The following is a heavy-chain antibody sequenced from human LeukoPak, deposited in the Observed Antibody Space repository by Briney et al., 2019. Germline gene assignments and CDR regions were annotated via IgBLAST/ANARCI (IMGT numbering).Heavy chain of an antibody. Sequence: GGSLRLSCAASGFTFNNYAMTWVRQAPGKGLEWVSAISPSGGNTYYADSVKGRFTISRDNSKNTLYLQMNSLRAEDTAIYYCAKGLSGNYGLNYYYGMDVWGQGTTVTVSS. D-gene: IGHD1-26*01. CDR2: ISPSGGNT. V-gene: IGHV3-23*01. CDR1: GFTFNNYA. J-gene: IGHJ6*02. CDR3: AKGLSGNYGLNYYYGMDV.